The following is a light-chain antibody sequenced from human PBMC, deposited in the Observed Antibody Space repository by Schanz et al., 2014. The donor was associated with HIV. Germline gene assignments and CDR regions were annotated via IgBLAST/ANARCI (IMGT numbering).Light chain of an antibody. J-gene: IGLJ2*01. Sequence: QSVLTQPASVSGSPGQSITIPCTGTSSDVGGYNYVAWYQQHPGKAPKLMIYDVSDRPSGVPDRFSGSKSGNTASLTVSGLQAEDEADYYCNSYAGSNNLVFGGGTKVTVL. CDR1: SSDVGGYNY. CDR3: NSYAGSNNLV. V-gene: IGLV2-8*01. CDR2: DVS.